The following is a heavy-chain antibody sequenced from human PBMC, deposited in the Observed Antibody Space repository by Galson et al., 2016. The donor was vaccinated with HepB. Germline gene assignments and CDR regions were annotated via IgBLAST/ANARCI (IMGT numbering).Heavy chain of an antibody. D-gene: IGHD6-19*01. CDR1: GVAVSSKY. Sequence: SLRLSCAASGVAVSSKYMAWVRQAPGKGLEFVSVLHGGGRTYHAESVKGRFSISRDTSKNSVDLQMNSLRAEDTAVYYCASTSLVYRSGWHWTDTWGQGALVSVSS. V-gene: IGHV3-66*01. CDR3: ASTSLVYRSGWHWTDT. CDR2: LHGGGRT. J-gene: IGHJ5*02.